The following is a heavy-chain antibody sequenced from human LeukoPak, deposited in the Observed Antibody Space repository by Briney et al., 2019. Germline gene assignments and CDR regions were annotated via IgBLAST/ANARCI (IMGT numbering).Heavy chain of an antibody. Sequence: SETLSLTCTVSDDSIYSYYWNWIRQPPGKGLEWIGYIYYSGTTNYNPSLRSRATTSIDTSKKQFSLRLTSVTAADTAVYYCAGVFSGRRPFELWGRGTLVTVSS. CDR2: IYYSGTT. J-gene: IGHJ4*02. CDR3: AGVFSGRRPFEL. D-gene: IGHD3-10*01. V-gene: IGHV4-59*01. CDR1: DDSIYSYY.